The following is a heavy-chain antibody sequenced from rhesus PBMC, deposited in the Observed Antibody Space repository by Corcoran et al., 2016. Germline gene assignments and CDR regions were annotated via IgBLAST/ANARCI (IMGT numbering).Heavy chain of an antibody. CDR1: GGSIRSGYSY. J-gene: IGHJ4*01. D-gene: IGHD6S26*01. CDR2: ITYSGST. V-gene: IGHV4-122*02. Sequence: QVQLQESGPGLVKPSETLSLTCAVSGGSIRSGYSYWSWIRQPPGKGLEWIGFITYSGSTRSNPSLKSLFTISRDTSKNQVSLKLSAVTAADTAVYYCARVLIAAAGRTIVDYWGQGVLVTVSS. CDR3: ARVLIAAAGRTIVDY.